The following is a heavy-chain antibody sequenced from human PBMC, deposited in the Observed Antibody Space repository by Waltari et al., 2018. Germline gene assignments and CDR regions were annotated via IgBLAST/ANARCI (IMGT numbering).Heavy chain of an antibody. CDR3: ARGADL. CDR1: GFPVSGTR. D-gene: IGHD3-3*01. CDR2: ISGDGSTI. V-gene: IGHV3-74*01. Sequence: EVQLVESGGGLVQPGGSLRLSCPASGFPVSGTRLHWVRQVPGEGLVWVSRISGDGSTINYADSVKGRFTISRDTAKNTLYLQMNSLRAEDTAVYYCARGADLRGQGILVTVSS. J-gene: IGHJ4*02.